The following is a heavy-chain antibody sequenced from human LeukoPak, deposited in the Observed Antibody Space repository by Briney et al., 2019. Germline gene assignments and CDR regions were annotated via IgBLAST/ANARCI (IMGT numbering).Heavy chain of an antibody. V-gene: IGHV4-59*01. J-gene: IGHJ6*03. CDR3: ARGAARYYYYYMDV. CDR2: IYYSGST. CDR1: GGSISSYY. Sequence: PSETLSLTSTVSGGSISSYYWSWIRQPPGKGLEWIGHIYYSGSTNYNPSLKSRVTISVDTSKNQFPLKLSSVTAADTAVYYCARGAARYYYYYMDVWGKGTTVTVSS.